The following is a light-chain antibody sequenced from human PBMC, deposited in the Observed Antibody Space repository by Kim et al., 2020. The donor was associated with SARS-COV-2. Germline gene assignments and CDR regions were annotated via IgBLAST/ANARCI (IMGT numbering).Light chain of an antibody. J-gene: IGKJ1*01. V-gene: IGKV1-5*03. CDR2: MPS. CDR1: QSIRRW. Sequence: ASVGDTVTLTRPASQSIRRWVGCYQQKPGKAPKRLIYMPSSFESGVPPRFSGSGYGTEFTLTISSLQPEDFATYYCPQHNSYTRTSGEGTTVYIK. CDR3: PQHNSYTRT.